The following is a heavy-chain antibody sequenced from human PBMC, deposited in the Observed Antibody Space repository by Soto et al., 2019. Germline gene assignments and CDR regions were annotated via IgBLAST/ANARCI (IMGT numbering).Heavy chain of an antibody. J-gene: IGHJ5*02. CDR1: GASMNSYH. Sequence: SLTSTVSGASMNSYHWSWIRQPAGKGLEWIGHIHSSGSTNYNPSLKSRVTMSVDTSKNQFSLRQMSLTAADTAVYYCARDQGVAAAGITWFDPWGQGSLVTVSS. D-gene: IGHD6-13*01. V-gene: IGHV4-4*07. CDR3: ARDQGVAAAGITWFDP. CDR2: IHSSGST.